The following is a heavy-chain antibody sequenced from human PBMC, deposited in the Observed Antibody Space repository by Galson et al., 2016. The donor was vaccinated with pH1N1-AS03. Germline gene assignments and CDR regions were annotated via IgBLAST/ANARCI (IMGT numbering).Heavy chain of an antibody. J-gene: IGHJ4*02. CDR1: GFTFSTYW. CDR3: ARDGPPQGISVAGSFDF. V-gene: IGHV3-7*01. CDR2: IREDGSEK. Sequence: SLRLSCATSGFTFSTYWMDWVRQAPGKGLEWVANIREDGSEKYYVDSVKGRFTISRDNAKNLLYLQMNSLRDEDTAVYYCARDGPPQGISVAGSFDFWGQGTLVTVSS. D-gene: IGHD6-19*01.